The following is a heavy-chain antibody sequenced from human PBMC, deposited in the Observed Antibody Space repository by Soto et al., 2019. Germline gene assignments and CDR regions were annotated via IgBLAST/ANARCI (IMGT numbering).Heavy chain of an antibody. D-gene: IGHD4-17*01. V-gene: IGHV1-8*01. CDR1: GYTFTSYD. CDR2: MNPNSGNT. J-gene: IGHJ3*02. CDR3: ARGFTDYDDYCQAFDI. Sequence: QVQLVQSGAEVKKPGASVKVSCKASGYTFTSYDINWVRQATGQGLEWMGWMNPNSGNTGYAQKFQGRVTMTRNTSISTAYMELSRLRSEDTAVYYCARGFTDYDDYCQAFDIWGQGTMVTVSS.